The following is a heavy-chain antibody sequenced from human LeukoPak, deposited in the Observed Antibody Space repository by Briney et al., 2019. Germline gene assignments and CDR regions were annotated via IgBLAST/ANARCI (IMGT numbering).Heavy chain of an antibody. D-gene: IGHD3-10*01. J-gene: IGHJ4*02. V-gene: IGHV1-24*01. CDR1: GYTLTELS. Sequence: ASVKVSCKVSGYTLTELSMHWVRQAPGKGLEWMGGFDPKDGETIYAQKFQGRVTMTEDTSTDTAYMELSSLRSEDTAVYYCATASSYYGSGSYLDYWGQGTLVTVSS. CDR2: FDPKDGET. CDR3: ATASSYYGSGSYLDY.